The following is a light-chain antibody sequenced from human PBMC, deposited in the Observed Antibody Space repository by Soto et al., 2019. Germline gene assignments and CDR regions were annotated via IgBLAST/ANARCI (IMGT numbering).Light chain of an antibody. CDR3: QQYNSYSWT. J-gene: IGKJ1*01. V-gene: IGKV1-5*01. CDR1: QSISSW. Sequence: DIQMTQSPSTLSASVGDRVTITCRASQSISSWLAWYQQKPGKAPNLLMYDASSLESGAPSRFSGSGSGTEFALTISSLQPDDFATYYCQQYNSYSWTFGQGTKVDIK. CDR2: DAS.